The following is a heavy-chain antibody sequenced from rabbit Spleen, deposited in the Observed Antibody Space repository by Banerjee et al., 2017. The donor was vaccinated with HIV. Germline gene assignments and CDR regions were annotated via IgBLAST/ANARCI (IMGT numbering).Heavy chain of an antibody. D-gene: IGHD8-1*01. V-gene: IGHV1S45*01. Sequence: QEQLVESGGGLVQPEGSLTLTCTASGFFFSFNHYMCWVRQAPGKGPEWIACIDSGSSGFTYFANWAKGRFTISKTSSTTVTLQMTSLTAADTATYFCARDSASSFSSYGMDLWGPGTLVTVS. CDR1: GFFFSFNHY. J-gene: IGHJ6*01. CDR2: IDSGSSGFT. CDR3: ARDSASSFSSYGMDL.